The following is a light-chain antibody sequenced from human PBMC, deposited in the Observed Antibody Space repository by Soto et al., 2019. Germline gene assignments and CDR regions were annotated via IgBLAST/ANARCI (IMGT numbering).Light chain of an antibody. J-gene: IGKJ2*01. CDR2: GTS. V-gene: IGKV3-15*01. CDR3: QQYNNWPYT. CDR1: QSVSSTY. Sequence: ETVLTQSPGTLSLSPGERATLSCRASQSVSSTYLAWFQQKPGQAPRLLIYGTSTRATGIPARFSGSGSGTEFTLTISSLQSEDFAVYYCQQYNNWPYTFGQGTKLEIK.